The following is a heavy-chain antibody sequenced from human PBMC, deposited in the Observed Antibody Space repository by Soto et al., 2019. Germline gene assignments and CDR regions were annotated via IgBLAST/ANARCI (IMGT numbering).Heavy chain of an antibody. CDR3: ARDMAARGLDYYYGMDV. CDR1: GFTFSSYA. J-gene: IGHJ6*02. CDR2: ISYDGSNK. Sequence: QVQLVESGGGVVQPGRSLRLSCAASGFTFSSYAMHWVRQAPGKGLEWVAVISYDGSNKYYADSVKGRFTISRDNSKNTLYLQMNSLKAEDTSVYYCARDMAARGLDYYYGMDVWGQGTTVTVSS. V-gene: IGHV3-30-3*01. D-gene: IGHD6-6*01.